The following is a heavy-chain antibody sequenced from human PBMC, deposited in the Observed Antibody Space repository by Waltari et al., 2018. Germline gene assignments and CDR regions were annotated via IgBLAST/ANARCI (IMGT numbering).Heavy chain of an antibody. V-gene: IGHV1-2*02. Sequence: QVQLVQSGAEVKKPGASVKVSCKASGYIFNAYYVPWVRQAPGQGLEWMGWINPNTGGTKYVQTFQXXVTITSDTSISTAYMELIRLTSDDTAVYYCASISVIEPTSRNAFDLWGQGTMVTVSS. CDR3: ASISVIEPTSRNAFDL. CDR1: GYIFNAYY. J-gene: IGHJ3*01. CDR2: INPNTGGT. D-gene: IGHD3-22*01.